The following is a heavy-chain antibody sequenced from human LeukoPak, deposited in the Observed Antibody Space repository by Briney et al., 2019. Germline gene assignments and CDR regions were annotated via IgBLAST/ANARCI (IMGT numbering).Heavy chain of an antibody. CDR1: GYTFTSYF. CDR2: ISAYNGNT. CDR3: ARVARPRYCSGGSCYSYPGPFDY. V-gene: IGHV1-18*01. Sequence: ASVKVSCKASGYTFTSYFISWVRQAPGQGLECMGWISAYNGNTNYAQKLQGRVTMTTDTSTSTAYMELRSLRSDDTAVYYCARVARPRYCSGGSCYSYPGPFDYWGQGTLVTVSS. D-gene: IGHD2-15*01. J-gene: IGHJ4*02.